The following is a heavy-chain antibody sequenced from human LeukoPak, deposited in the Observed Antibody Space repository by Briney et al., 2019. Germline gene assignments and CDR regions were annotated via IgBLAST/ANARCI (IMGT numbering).Heavy chain of an antibody. CDR2: ISAYNGNT. Sequence: VASVKVSCKASGYTFTSYGISWVRQAPGQGLEWMGWISAYNGNTNYAQKLQGRVTMTTDTSTSTAYMELRSLRSDDTAVYYCARGRGPWELLDAFDIWGQGTMVTVSS. CDR1: GYTFTSYG. D-gene: IGHD1-26*01. V-gene: IGHV1-18*01. J-gene: IGHJ3*02. CDR3: ARGRGPWELLDAFDI.